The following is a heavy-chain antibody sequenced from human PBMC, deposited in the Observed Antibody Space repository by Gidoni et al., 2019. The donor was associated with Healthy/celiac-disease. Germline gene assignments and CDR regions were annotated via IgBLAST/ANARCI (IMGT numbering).Heavy chain of an antibody. CDR2: IGTAGDT. CDR3: ARAGIAAVILDY. Sequence: EVQLVESGGGLVQPGGSLRLPCAASGFTFSSYDMHWVRQATGKGLEWVSAIGTAGDTYYPGSVKGRFTISRENAKNSLYLQMNSLRAEDTAVYYCARAGIAAVILDYWGQGTLVTVSS. CDR1: GFTFSSYD. J-gene: IGHJ4*02. V-gene: IGHV3-13*01. D-gene: IGHD6-13*01.